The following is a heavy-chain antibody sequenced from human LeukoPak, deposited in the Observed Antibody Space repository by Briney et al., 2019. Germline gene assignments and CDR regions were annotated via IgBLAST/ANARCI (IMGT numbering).Heavy chain of an antibody. CDR3: AKPTSSSSGYFDY. J-gene: IGHJ4*02. CDR1: GFTFSSYA. Sequence: PGGSLRLSCAASGFTFSSYAMGWVRQAPGKGLEWVSAISGSGGSTYYADSVKGRFTISRDNSKNTLYLQMNSLRAEDTAVYYCAKPTSSSSGYFDYWGQGTLVTVSS. V-gene: IGHV3-23*01. CDR2: ISGSGGST. D-gene: IGHD6-13*01.